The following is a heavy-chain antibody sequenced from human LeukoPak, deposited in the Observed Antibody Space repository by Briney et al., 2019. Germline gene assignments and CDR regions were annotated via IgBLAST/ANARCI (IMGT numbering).Heavy chain of an antibody. CDR2: INHSGST. J-gene: IGHJ4*02. V-gene: IGHV4-34*01. D-gene: IGHD3-22*01. Sequence: PSETLSLTCAVYGGSFSGYYWSWIRQPPGKGLEWIGEINHSGSTNYNPSLKSRVTISVDTSKNQFSLKLSSVTAADTAVYYCATAYDSSGYYYGYWGQGTPVTVSS. CDR1: GGSFSGYY. CDR3: ATAYDSSGYYYGY.